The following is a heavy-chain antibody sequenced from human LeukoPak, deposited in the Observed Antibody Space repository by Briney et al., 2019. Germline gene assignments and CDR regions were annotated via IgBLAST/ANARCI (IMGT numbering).Heavy chain of an antibody. CDR2: IRYDGGNK. D-gene: IGHD3-22*01. CDR1: GFSFSSYG. J-gene: IGHJ4*02. Sequence: GGSLRLSCAASGFSFSSYGMHWVRQAPGKGLEWVAFIRYDGGNKFYADSVKGRFTISRDNSKNTLYVQMNSLRVEDRAVYYCAKGLGSGYQFDYWGQGTLVTVSS. V-gene: IGHV3-30*02. CDR3: AKGLGSGYQFDY.